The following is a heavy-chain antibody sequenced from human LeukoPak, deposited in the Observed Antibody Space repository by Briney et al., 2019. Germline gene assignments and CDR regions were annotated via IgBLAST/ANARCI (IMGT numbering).Heavy chain of an antibody. CDR3: ARHRTYYYDSSGYYYPYYFDY. CDR2: IYYSGSA. CDR1: GGSISSGGYY. Sequence: SETLSLTCAVSGGSISSGGYYWSWIRQPPGKGLEWIGYIYYSGSANYNPSLKSRVTMSVDTSKNQFSLKLSSVTAADTAVYYCARHRTYYYDSSGYYYPYYFDYWGQGTLVTVSS. D-gene: IGHD3-22*01. J-gene: IGHJ4*02. V-gene: IGHV4-61*08.